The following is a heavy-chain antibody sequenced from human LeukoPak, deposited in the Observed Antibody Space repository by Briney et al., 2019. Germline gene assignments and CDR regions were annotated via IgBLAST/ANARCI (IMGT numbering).Heavy chain of an antibody. D-gene: IGHD6-13*01. Sequence: PGGSLRLSCAASGFTFSSYSMNWVRQAPGKGLEWVSSISSSSSYIYYADSVKGRFTISRDNAKNSLYLQMNSLRAEDTAVYYCARGPDSSSWYHYFDYWGQGTLVTVSS. J-gene: IGHJ4*02. CDR3: ARGPDSSSWYHYFDY. V-gene: IGHV3-21*04. CDR1: GFTFSSYS. CDR2: ISSSSSYI.